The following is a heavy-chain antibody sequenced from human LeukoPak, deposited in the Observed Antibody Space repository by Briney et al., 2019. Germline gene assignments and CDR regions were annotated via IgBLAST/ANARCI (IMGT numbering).Heavy chain of an antibody. J-gene: IGHJ6*02. CDR3: ARGDSYDYVWGSWGRYYYYYYGMDV. CDR1: GYTFTSYD. CDR2: MNPNSGNT. D-gene: IGHD3-16*01. Sequence: GASVKVSCKASGYTFTSYDIDWVRQATGQGLEWMGWMNPNSGNTGYAQKFQGRVTMTRNTSISTAYMELSSLRSEDTAVYYCARGDSYDYVWGSWGRYYYYYYGMDVWGQGTTVTVSS. V-gene: IGHV1-8*01.